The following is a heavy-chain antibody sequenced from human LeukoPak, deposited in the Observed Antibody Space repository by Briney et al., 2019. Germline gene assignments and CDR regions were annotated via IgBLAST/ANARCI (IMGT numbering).Heavy chain of an antibody. D-gene: IGHD1-26*01. J-gene: IGHJ5*02. CDR3: ARLRGSGSYFPFSFDP. CDR2: INPNSGGT. CDR1: GYTFTSYG. Sequence: ASVKVSCKASGYTFTSYGISWVRQAPGQGLEWMGWINPNSGGTNYAQKFQGRVTMTRDTSISTAYMELSRLRSDDTAVYYCARLRGSGSYFPFSFDPWGQGTLVTVSS. V-gene: IGHV1-2*02.